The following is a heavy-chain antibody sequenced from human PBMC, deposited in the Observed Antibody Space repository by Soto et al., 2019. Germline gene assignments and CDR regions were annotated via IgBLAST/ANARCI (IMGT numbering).Heavy chain of an antibody. CDR3: AREGLRITIFGVEDYYYYYGMDV. CDR1: GYTFTSYY. Sequence: ASVKVSCKASGYTFTSYYMHWVRQAPRQGLEWMGIINPSGGSTSYAQKFQGRVTMTRDTSTSTVYMELSSLRSEDTAVYYCAREGLRITIFGVEDYYYYYGMDVWGQGTTVTVSS. J-gene: IGHJ6*02. V-gene: IGHV1-46*01. CDR2: INPSGGST. D-gene: IGHD3-3*01.